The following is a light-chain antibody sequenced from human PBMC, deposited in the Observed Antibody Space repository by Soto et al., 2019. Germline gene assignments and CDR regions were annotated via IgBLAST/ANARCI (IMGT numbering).Light chain of an antibody. Sequence: EIVLTQSPGTLSLSPGERATLSCRASQSVSSNYLAWYQHKRGQAPRLLIYGASSRATGIPTRFSGSGSGTDFTLTISRLEPEDSAVYYCQQYDTSPRTFGQGTKVEI. CDR1: QSVSSNY. CDR2: GAS. CDR3: QQYDTSPRT. V-gene: IGKV3-20*01. J-gene: IGKJ1*01.